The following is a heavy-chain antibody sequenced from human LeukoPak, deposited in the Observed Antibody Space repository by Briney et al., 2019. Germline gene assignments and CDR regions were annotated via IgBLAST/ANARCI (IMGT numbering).Heavy chain of an antibody. V-gene: IGHV4-39*07. J-gene: IGHJ5*02. CDR1: GGSISSYY. CDR3: ARVVDTAMVAEDWFDP. Sequence: SETLSLTCTVSGGSISSYYWSWIRQPPGKGLEWIGSIYYSGSTYYNPSKNQFSQKLSSVTAADTAVYYCARVVDTAMVAEDWFDPWGQGTLVTVSS. CDR2: IYYSGST. D-gene: IGHD5-18*01.